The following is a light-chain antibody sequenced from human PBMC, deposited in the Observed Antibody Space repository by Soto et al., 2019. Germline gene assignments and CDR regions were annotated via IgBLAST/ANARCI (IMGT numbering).Light chain of an antibody. CDR3: SSYTVINTAV. V-gene: IGLV2-14*01. J-gene: IGLJ3*02. CDR1: SSDVGAYNY. CDR2: EVD. Sequence: QSALTQPASVSGSPGQSISISCTGSSSDVGAYNYVAWYQQKPGKAPKLLIYEVDNRPSGISHRFSGSKSGNTASLTISGLQTEDEADYYCSSYTVINTAVFGGGTKPTVL.